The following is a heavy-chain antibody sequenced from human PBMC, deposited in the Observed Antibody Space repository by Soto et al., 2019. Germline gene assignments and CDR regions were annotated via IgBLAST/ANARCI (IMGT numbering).Heavy chain of an antibody. Sequence: QVQLVESGGGLVKPGGSLRLSCAASGFSFSGSYMSWIRQAPGKGLEWVSYIRSGVSNEYYGACVRGRFAISRDDAKNFLYRQLNTLGADDSAVYYCARGTLGAFDIWGKGTMVTVSS. CDR2: IRSGVSNE. CDR1: GFSFSGSY. V-gene: IGHV3-11*01. CDR3: ARGTLGAFDI. J-gene: IGHJ3*02.